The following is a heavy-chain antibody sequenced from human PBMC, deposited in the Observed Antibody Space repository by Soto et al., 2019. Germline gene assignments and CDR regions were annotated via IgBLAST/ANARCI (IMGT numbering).Heavy chain of an antibody. V-gene: IGHV3-7*01. CDR1: GFTFSSYW. CDR3: ARVPKSTSWNYFDY. D-gene: IGHD2-2*01. Sequence: PVGSLRLSCAASGFTFSSYWMSWVRQAPGKGLEWVANIKQDGSEKYYVDSVKGRFTISRDNAKNSLYLQMNSLRAEDTAVYYCARVPKSTSWNYFDYWGQGTLVTVSS. CDR2: IKQDGSEK. J-gene: IGHJ4*02.